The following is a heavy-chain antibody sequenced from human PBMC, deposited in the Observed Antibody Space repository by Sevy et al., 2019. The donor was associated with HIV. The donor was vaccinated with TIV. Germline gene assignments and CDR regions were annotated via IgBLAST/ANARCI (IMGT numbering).Heavy chain of an antibody. Sequence: GGSLRLSCAASGFTFSSYSMNWVRQAPGKGLEWVSYISSSSSTIYYADSVKGRFTISRDNAKNSLYLQMKSLRDEATAVYYCARDGRGWFGENYYYGMDVWGQGTTVTVSS. CDR3: ARDGRGWFGENYYYGMDV. J-gene: IGHJ6*02. CDR1: GFTFSSYS. D-gene: IGHD3-10*01. CDR2: ISSSSSTI. V-gene: IGHV3-48*02.